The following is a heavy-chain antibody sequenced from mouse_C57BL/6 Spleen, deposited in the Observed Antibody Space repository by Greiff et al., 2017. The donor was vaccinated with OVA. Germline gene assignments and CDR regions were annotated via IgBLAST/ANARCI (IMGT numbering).Heavy chain of an antibody. CDR3: ARRYYYGSNYDFDY. CDR1: GYSFTDYN. CDR2: INPNYGTT. V-gene: IGHV1-39*01. J-gene: IGHJ2*01. Sequence: VQLQQSGPELVKPGASVRISCKASGYSFTDYNMNWVKQSNGKSLEWIGVINPNYGTTSYNQKFKGKATLTVDQSSSTSYMQLNSLTSEDSAVYYCARRYYYGSNYDFDYWGQGTTLTVSS. D-gene: IGHD1-1*01.